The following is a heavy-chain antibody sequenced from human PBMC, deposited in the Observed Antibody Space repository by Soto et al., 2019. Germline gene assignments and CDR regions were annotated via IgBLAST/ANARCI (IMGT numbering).Heavy chain of an antibody. CDR3: ARRAQGPFYGGYDY. V-gene: IGHV4-61*01. D-gene: IGHD4-17*01. J-gene: IGHJ4*02. CDR2: IYYRGST. CDR1: GGSVSSGSYY. Sequence: QVQLQESGPRLVKPSETLSLTCTVSGGSVSSGSYYWTWIRQPPGKGLEWIANIYYRGSTNYKPYLKSRVTISLDTSKNQFSLKLSSMTAADTAVYYCARRAQGPFYGGYDYWGQGTLVTASS.